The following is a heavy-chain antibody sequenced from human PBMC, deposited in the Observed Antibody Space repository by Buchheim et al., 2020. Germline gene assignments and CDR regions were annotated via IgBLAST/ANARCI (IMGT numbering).Heavy chain of an antibody. Sequence: EVQLVESGGGLVQPGGSLRLSCSASGFTFSSYSMNWVRQAPGKGLEWGSYISTRRTTYYADSVTGRFTISRDNAKNSLYLHMNSLRAEDTGVYSCATDSGLYSGSYWGYWGQGTL. V-gene: IGHV3-48*01. D-gene: IGHD1-26*01. CDR3: ATDSGLYSGSYWGY. J-gene: IGHJ4*02. CDR2: ISTRRTT. CDR1: GFTFSSYS.